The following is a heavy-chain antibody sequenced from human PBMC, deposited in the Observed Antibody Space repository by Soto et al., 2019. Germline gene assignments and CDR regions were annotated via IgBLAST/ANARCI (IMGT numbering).Heavy chain of an antibody. CDR1: GFTFSSYA. CDR3: AKDLTYCSSTSCYNWFDP. CDR2: ISGSGGST. D-gene: IGHD2-2*01. J-gene: IGHJ5*02. V-gene: IGHV3-23*01. Sequence: PGGSLRLSCAASGFTFSSYAMSWVRQAPGKGLEWVSAISGSGGSTYYADSVKGRFTISRDNSKNTLYLQMNSLRAEDTAVYYCAKDLTYCSSTSCYNWFDPWGQGTLVTVSS.